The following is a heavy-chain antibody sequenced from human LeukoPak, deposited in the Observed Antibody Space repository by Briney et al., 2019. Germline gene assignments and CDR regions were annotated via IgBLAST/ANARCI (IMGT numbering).Heavy chain of an antibody. J-gene: IGHJ2*01. D-gene: IGHD6-13*01. CDR3: ARGAGYSRYFDL. V-gene: IGHV4-4*07. CDR2: IYSVGTT. Sequence: SETLSLTCSVSGDSIRSYYWSWIRQPAGKGLEWIGRIYSVGTTNSNPSLTSRVTMSIDTSKNQFSLRLSSVTAADTAVYYCARGAGYSRYFDLWGRGTLVTVSS. CDR1: GDSIRSYY.